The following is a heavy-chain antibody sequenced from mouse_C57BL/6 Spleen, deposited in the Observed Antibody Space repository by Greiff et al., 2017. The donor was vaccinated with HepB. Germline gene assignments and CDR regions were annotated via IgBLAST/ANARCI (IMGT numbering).Heavy chain of an antibody. J-gene: IGHJ3*01. Sequence: QVQLQQSGAELVRPGTSVKVSCKASGYAFTNYLIEWVKQRPGQGLEWIGVINPGSGGTNYNEKFKGKATLTADKSSSTAYMQLSSLTSEDSAVYFCARYGNDGYYKGAYWGQGTLVTVSA. CDR1: GYAFTNYL. CDR3: ARYGNDGYYKGAY. CDR2: INPGSGGT. V-gene: IGHV1-54*01. D-gene: IGHD2-3*01.